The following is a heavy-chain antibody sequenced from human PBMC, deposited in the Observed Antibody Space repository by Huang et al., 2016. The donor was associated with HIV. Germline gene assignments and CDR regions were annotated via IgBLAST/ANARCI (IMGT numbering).Heavy chain of an antibody. CDR3: ATVDYYDTSGPQRGYFDN. CDR2: IIPTLGTA. Sequence: QVQLVQSGAEVKKPGSSVKVSCKASGGSFRNFAIGWGRQAPGQGREWRGGIIPTLGTANDAQKFQGRVTIIADEATSTAYMELSSLRSEDTAVYYCATVDYYDTSGPQRGYFDNWGQGTLVTVSS. V-gene: IGHV1-69*01. D-gene: IGHD3-22*01. CDR1: GGSFRNFA. J-gene: IGHJ4*02.